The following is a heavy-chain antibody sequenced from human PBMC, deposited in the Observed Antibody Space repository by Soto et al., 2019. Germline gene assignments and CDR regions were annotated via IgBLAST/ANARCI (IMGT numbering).Heavy chain of an antibody. Sequence: PGGSLRLSCAASGFTFSSYAINWVRQAPGKGLEWVSAITSTGDTYYVDSVKGRFTISRDNSKNTLYLQMNSLRAEDTAVYYCAKEIAASATLWLDPWGQGTLVTVSS. CDR2: ITSTGDT. CDR3: AKEIAASATLWLDP. CDR1: GFTFSSYA. D-gene: IGHD6-13*01. J-gene: IGHJ5*02. V-gene: IGHV3-23*01.